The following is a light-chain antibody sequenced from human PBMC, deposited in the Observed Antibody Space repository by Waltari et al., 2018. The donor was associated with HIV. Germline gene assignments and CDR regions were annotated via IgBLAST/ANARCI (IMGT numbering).Light chain of an antibody. Sequence: QSALTQPRSVSGSPGQSVTISCTGTSSDVGNYDLVSWYQQHPGKAPRLIIFDVTNRPSVVPFRFSGSKCGNTASLTISGLQADDEADYFCSSHAVISTDVFGVGTTVTVL. J-gene: IGLJ1*01. CDR2: DVT. CDR3: SSHAVISTDV. CDR1: SSDVGNYDL. V-gene: IGLV2-11*01.